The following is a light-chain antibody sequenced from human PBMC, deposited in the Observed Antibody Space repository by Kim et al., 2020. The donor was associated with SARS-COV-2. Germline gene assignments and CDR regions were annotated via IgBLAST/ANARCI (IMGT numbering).Light chain of an antibody. J-gene: IGLJ2*01. CDR3: QTWGTGIVV. Sequence: SVDLTYTLPSGHGSYAIAWHQQQPEKGPRYLMKLNSDGSHSKGDGIPDRFSGSSSGAERYLTISSLQSEDEADYYCQTWGTGIVVFGGGTQLTVL. CDR2: LNSDGSH. V-gene: IGLV4-69*01. CDR1: SGHGSYA.